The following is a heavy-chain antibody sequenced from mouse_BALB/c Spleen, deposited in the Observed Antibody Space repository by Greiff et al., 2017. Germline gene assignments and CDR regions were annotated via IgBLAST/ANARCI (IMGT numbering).Heavy chain of an antibody. V-gene: IGHV5-6-3*01. D-gene: IGHD1-1*01. Sequence: EVQLVESGGGLVQPGGSLKLSCAASGFTFSSYGMSWVRQTPDKRLELVATINSNGGSTYYPDSVKGRFTISRDNAKNTLYLQMSSLKSEDTAMYYCARDYYGSPTLAYWGQGTLVTVSA. CDR1: GFTFSSYG. J-gene: IGHJ3*01. CDR3: ARDYYGSPTLAY. CDR2: INSNGGST.